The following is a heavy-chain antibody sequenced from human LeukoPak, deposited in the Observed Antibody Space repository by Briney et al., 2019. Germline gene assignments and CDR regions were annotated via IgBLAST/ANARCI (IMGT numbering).Heavy chain of an antibody. CDR1: GGSFSGYY. CDR2: INHSGST. V-gene: IGHV4-34*01. D-gene: IGHD1-20*01. Sequence: SETLSLTCAVYGGSFSGYYWSWIRQPPGKGLEWIGEINHSGSTNYNPSLKSRVTISVDTSKNQFSLKLSSVTAADTAVYYCARDLYNWNERPFDYWGQGTLVTVSS. CDR3: ARDLYNWNERPFDY. J-gene: IGHJ4*02.